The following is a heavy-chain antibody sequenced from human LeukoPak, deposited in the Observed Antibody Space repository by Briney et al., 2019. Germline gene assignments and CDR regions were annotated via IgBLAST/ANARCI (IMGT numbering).Heavy chain of an antibody. CDR2: IWYDGSNK. V-gene: IGHV3-33*01. D-gene: IGHD6-13*01. J-gene: IGHJ5*02. CDR3: AREGGGSSWPNTGNWFDP. Sequence: GGSLRLSCAASGFTFSSYGMHWVRQAPGKGLEWVAVIWYDGSNKYYADSVKGRFTISRDNSKSTLYLQMNSLRAEDTAVYYCAREGGGSSWPNTGNWFDPWGQGTLVTVSS. CDR1: GFTFSSYG.